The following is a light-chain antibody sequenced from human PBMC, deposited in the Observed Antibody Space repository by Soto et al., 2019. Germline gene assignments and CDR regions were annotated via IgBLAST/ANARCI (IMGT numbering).Light chain of an antibody. J-gene: IGLJ2*01. Sequence: QSVLTQPPSASGTPGQRVTVSCSGSSSNIGSNTVNWYQQLPGTPPKLLIYSNNQRPSGVPDRFSGSKSGTSASLAISGLQSEDEDDYYCAAWDDSLNGVVFGGGTKLTVL. CDR3: AAWDDSLNGVV. CDR1: SSNIGSNT. CDR2: SNN. V-gene: IGLV1-44*01.